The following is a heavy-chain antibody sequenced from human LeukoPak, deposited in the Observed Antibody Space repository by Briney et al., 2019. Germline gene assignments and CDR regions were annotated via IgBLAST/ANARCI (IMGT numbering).Heavy chain of an antibody. CDR3: ARRVYDFWSGQNAHFDY. D-gene: IGHD3-3*01. CDR1: GFTFSSYW. Sequence: PGGSLRLSCAASGFTFSSYWMSWVRQAPGKGLEWVANIKQDGSEKYYVDSVKGRFTISRDNAKNSLYLQMNSLRAEDTAVYYCARRVYDFWSGQNAHFDYWGQGTLVTVSS. CDR2: IKQDGSEK. J-gene: IGHJ4*02. V-gene: IGHV3-7*01.